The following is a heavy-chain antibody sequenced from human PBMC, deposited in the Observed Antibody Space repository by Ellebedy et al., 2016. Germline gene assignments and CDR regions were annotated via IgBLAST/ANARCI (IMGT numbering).Heavy chain of an antibody. J-gene: IGHJ3*02. D-gene: IGHD3-16*01. CDR2: MYAGGSE. CDR1: GFRVTSND. CDR3: ATRHYGTYNI. V-gene: IGHV3-53*01. Sequence: GESLKISCAASGFRVTSNDMSWVRQAPGRGLELVSLMYAGGSEYYADSVKGRFTISRDSSKNTLYLQMNSLRPEDTAMYYCATRHYGTYNIWGRGTVVTVSS.